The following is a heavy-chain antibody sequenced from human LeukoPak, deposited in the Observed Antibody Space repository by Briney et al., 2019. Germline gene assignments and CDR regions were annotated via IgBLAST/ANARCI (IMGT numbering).Heavy chain of an antibody. CDR3: ARDLHGDYVDFDY. V-gene: IGHV3-21*01. J-gene: IGHJ4*02. Sequence: GGSLRLSCAASGFTFSSYSMNWVRQAPGKGLEWVTAISSSSSYIYYADSVKGRFTISRDNAKNSLYLQMNSLRAEDTAVYYCARDLHGDYVDFDYWGQGTLVTASS. CDR2: ISSSSSYI. D-gene: IGHD4-17*01. CDR1: GFTFSSYS.